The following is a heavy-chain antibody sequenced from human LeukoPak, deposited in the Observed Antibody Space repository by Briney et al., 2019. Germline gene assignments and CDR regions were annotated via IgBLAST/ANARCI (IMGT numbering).Heavy chain of an antibody. J-gene: IGHJ6*03. V-gene: IGHV1-69*06. D-gene: IGHD3-22*01. CDR3: AGDYYDSSGYYWSGDDYYYYMDV. Sequence: SVNVSCKASGGTFSSYAISWVRQAPGQGLEWMGRIIPIFGTANYAQKFQGRVTITADKSTSTAYMELSSLRSEDTAVYYCAGDYYDSSGYYWSGDDYYYYMDVWGKGTTVTVSS. CDR2: IIPIFGTA. CDR1: GGTFSSYA.